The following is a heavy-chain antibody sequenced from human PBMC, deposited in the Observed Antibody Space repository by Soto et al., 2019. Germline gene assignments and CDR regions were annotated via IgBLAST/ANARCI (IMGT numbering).Heavy chain of an antibody. CDR3: VRESAASGPNWFDT. J-gene: IGHJ5*02. CDR1: GGSFSGDY. V-gene: IGHV4-34*01. D-gene: IGHD6-13*01. CDR2: IYHSGST. Sequence: SETLSLTCAVYGGSFSGDYWSWIRQSPGKGLEWIAYIYHSGSTYYNPSLRSRVTISVDRSENQFSLKLSSVTAADTAVYYCVRESAASGPNWFDTWGPGTLVTVSS.